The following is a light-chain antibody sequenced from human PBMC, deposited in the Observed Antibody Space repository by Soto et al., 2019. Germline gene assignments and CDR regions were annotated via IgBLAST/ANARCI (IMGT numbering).Light chain of an antibody. Sequence: SYELTQPPSVSVAPGQTARISCGGANVGGKSVHWYQQKAGQAPVVVVYDDSDRPSGIPERFSGSNSGNTATLTISRVEAGDEADYYCQVWDSSSDDRVFGGGTKLTVL. CDR1: NVGGKS. CDR2: DDS. J-gene: IGLJ3*02. V-gene: IGLV3-21*02. CDR3: QVWDSSSDDRV.